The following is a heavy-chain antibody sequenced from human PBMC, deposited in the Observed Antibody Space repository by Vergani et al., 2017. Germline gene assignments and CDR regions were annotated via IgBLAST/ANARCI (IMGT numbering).Heavy chain of an antibody. J-gene: IGHJ4*02. CDR2: IYTSGST. D-gene: IGHD4-17*01. CDR3: TGDYGTQFDY. Sequence: QVQLQESGPGLVKPSETLSLTCTVSGGSISSGSYYWSWIRQPAGKGLEWIGRIYTSGSTNYNPSLKSRVTISVDTSKNQFSLKLSSVTAADTAVYYCTGDYGTQFDYWGQGTLVTVSS. CDR1: GGSISSGSYY. V-gene: IGHV4-61*02.